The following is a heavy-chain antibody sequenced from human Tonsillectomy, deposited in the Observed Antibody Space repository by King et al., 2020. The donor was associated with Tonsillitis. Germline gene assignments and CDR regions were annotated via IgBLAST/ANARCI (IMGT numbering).Heavy chain of an antibody. J-gene: IGHJ6*02. Sequence: QLVQSGAEVKKPGASVKVSCKASGYTFTSYYMHWVRQAPGQGLEWMGIINPSGGSTSYTQKFQGRVTMTRDTSTSPVYMELSSLRSEDTAVYYCARDYCSGGRCYYYGMDVWGQGTTVTVSS. CDR3: ARDYCSGGRCYYYGMDV. D-gene: IGHD2-15*01. CDR1: GYTFTSYY. V-gene: IGHV1-46*03. CDR2: INPSGGST.